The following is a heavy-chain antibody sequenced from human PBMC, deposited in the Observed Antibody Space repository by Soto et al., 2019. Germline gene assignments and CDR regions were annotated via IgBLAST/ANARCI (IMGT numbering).Heavy chain of an antibody. V-gene: IGHV1-69*06. J-gene: IGHJ4*02. D-gene: IGHD1-26*01. CDR2: IIPIFGTA. CDR3: ASVTEGWEHYYFDS. Sequence: SVKVSCKASGGTFSSYAISWVRQAPGQGLEGMGGIIPIFGTANYAQKFQGRVTITADKSTSTAYMELSSLSFEDTAVYYCASVTEGWEHYYFDSWGQGTLVTVSS. CDR1: GGTFSSYA.